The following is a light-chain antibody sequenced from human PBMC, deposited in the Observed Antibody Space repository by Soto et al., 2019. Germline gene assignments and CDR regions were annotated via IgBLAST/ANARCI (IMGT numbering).Light chain of an antibody. V-gene: IGKV1-39*01. CDR3: QQSYSTPPFT. CDR1: QSISSY. J-gene: IGKJ3*01. Sequence: DIQMTQSPSSLSASVGDRVTITCRASQSISSYLNWYQQKPGKAPKLLIYGASSLQSGVPSRFSGSGSGTDFTLTISSLQPEDFATYYCQQSYSTPPFTLGPGTKVHIK. CDR2: GAS.